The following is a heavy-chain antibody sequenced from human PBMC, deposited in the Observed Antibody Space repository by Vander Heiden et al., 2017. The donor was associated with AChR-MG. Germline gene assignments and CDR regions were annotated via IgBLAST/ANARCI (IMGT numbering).Heavy chain of an antibody. V-gene: IGHV3-21*01. D-gene: IGHD4-17*01. CDR1: GFTFSSYS. Sequence: EVQLVESGGGLVKPGGSLRLSCAASGFTFSSYSMNWVRQAPGKGLEWVSSISSSSSYIYYADSVKGRFTISRDNAKNSLYLQMNSLRAEDTAVYYCARDTADVGWFDPWGQGTLVTVSS. CDR2: ISSSSSYI. J-gene: IGHJ5*02. CDR3: ARDTADVGWFDP.